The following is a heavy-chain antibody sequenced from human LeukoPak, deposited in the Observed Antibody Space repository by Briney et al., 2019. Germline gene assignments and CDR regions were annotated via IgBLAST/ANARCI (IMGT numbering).Heavy chain of an antibody. V-gene: IGHV1-18*01. J-gene: IGHJ6*03. CDR2: ISVYIGNT. Sequence: ASVKVSCKASGYTFASYGISWVRQAPGQGLEWMGWISVYIGNTNYAQKVQGRVTMTTDTSTSTAYMELRSLRSDDTAVYYCARGFLPEYNWNAMRDYYYMDVWGKGTTVTVSS. CDR1: GYTFASYG. D-gene: IGHD1-1*01. CDR3: ARGFLPEYNWNAMRDYYYMDV.